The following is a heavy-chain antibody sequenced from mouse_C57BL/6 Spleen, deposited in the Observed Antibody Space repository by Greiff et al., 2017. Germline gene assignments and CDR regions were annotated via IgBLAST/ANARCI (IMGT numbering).Heavy chain of an antibody. Sequence: VQLKESGPELVKPGASVKISCKASGYSFTGYYMNWVKQSPEKSLEWIGEINPSTGGTTYNQKFKAKATLTVDKSSSTAYMQLKSLTSEDSAVYYCASPTTVVAHWYFDVWGTGTTVTVSS. V-gene: IGHV1-42*01. D-gene: IGHD1-1*01. CDR2: INPSTGGT. J-gene: IGHJ1*03. CDR3: ASPTTVVAHWYFDV. CDR1: GYSFTGYY.